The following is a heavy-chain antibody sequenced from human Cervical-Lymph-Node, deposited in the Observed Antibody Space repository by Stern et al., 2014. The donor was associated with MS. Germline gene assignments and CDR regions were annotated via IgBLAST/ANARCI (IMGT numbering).Heavy chain of an antibody. CDR2: INSDGSTT. CDR1: GFTFSNYW. CDR3: ARAVRSGSFPYYYYAMDV. J-gene: IGHJ6*02. D-gene: IGHD1-26*01. Sequence: VQLVESGGGLVQPGGSLRLSCAASGFTFSNYWMYWVRQAPGNGLVWVSRINSDGSTTTCTDSVKGRFTTSRDNAKNTLSLQMNSLRAEDTAVYYCARAVRSGSFPYYYYAMDVWGQGTTVTVSS. V-gene: IGHV3-74*02.